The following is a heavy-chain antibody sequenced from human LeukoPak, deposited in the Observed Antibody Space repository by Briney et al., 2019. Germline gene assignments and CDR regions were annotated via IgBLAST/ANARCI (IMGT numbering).Heavy chain of an antibody. J-gene: IGHJ4*02. V-gene: IGHV3-21*01. CDR1: GFTFSSYS. CDR2: ISSSSSYI. D-gene: IGHD4-23*01. Sequence: GGSLRLSCAASGFTFSSYSMNWVRQAPGQGLKWFSSISSSSSYIYYADSVKGRFTISRDNAKNSLYLQMNSLRAEDTAVYYCARDPTVGGIYFDYWGQGTLVTVSS. CDR3: ARDPTVGGIYFDY.